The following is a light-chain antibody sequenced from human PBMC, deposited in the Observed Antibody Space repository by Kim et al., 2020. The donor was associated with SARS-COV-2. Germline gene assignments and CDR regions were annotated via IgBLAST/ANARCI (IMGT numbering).Light chain of an antibody. J-gene: IGLJ2*01. CDR2: YDS. CDR1: NIGSKS. CDR3: QVWDSSSDRVV. V-gene: IGLV3-21*04. Sequence: APGKTARINWGGNNIGSKSVHWYQQKPGQAPVLVIYYDSDRPSGIPERFSGSNSGNTATLTISRVEAGDEADYYCQVWDSSSDRVVFGGGTQLTVL.